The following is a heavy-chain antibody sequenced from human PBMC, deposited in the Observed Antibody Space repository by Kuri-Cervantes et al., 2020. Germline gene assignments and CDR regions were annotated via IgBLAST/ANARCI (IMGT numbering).Heavy chain of an antibody. Sequence: SGPTLVKPTQTLTLTCTFSGFALSTSGVGVGWIRQPPGKALEWLALIYWNDDDHYSPSLKSRLTITKDTSKNQVVLTMTNMDPVDTATYYCARSFAVGATTDAFDIWGQGTMVTVSS. V-gene: IGHV2-5*01. J-gene: IGHJ3*02. D-gene: IGHD1-26*01. CDR3: ARSFAVGATTDAFDI. CDR1: GFALSTSGVG. CDR2: IYWNDDD.